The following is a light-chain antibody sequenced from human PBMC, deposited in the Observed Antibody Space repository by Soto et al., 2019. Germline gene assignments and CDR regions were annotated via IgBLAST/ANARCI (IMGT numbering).Light chain of an antibody. CDR2: KAS. CDR3: QQYNSYSQT. V-gene: IGKV1-5*03. J-gene: IGKJ2*01. CDR1: QSISSW. Sequence: DIQLTQSPSFLSASVGDRVTITCRASQSISSWLAWYQQKPGKAPKLLIYKASSLESGVPSRFSGSGSGTEFTLTISSLQPDDFATYYCQQYNSYSQTFGQGTK.